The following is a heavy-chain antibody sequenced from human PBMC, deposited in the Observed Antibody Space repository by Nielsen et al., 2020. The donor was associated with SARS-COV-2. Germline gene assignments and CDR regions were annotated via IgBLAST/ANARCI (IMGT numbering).Heavy chain of an antibody. CDR3: ARGGSYDFWGGADY. D-gene: IGHD3-3*01. J-gene: IGHJ4*02. Sequence: GGSLRLSCAASGFTFSSYGIHWVRQAPGKGLEWLANIKHDGSEQYYVDSVKGRFTMSRDNAKNLLYLQMNSLRDDDTAVYYCARGGSYDFWGGADYWGQGTLVTVSS. CDR1: GFTFSSYG. V-gene: IGHV3-7*01. CDR2: IKHDGSEQ.